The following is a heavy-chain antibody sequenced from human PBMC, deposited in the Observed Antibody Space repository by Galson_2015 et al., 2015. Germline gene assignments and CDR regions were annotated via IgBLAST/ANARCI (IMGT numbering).Heavy chain of an antibody. V-gene: IGHV3-48*02. CDR2: ISGSSDTI. J-gene: IGHJ4*02. Sequence: PGKGLEWVSYISGSSDTIYHADSVKGRFTISRDNARNSVYLQMNSLRDEDTAVYYCARGSLEYQLLHDYWGQGILVSVSS. D-gene: IGHD2-2*01. CDR3: ARGSLEYQLLHDY.